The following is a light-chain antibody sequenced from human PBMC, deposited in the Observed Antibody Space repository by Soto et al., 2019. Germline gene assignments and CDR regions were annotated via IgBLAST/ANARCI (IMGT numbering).Light chain of an antibody. J-gene: IGKJ1*01. Sequence: RVMTQSPDTLSVSPGERATLSCRASETVRSNLAWYQQKPGQAPRLLIYAASTRATGIPARFIGNGSGTEFPLTISRLQSEDFAVYYCQQYNNWWTFGQGTKVEIK. V-gene: IGKV3D-15*01. CDR2: AAS. CDR3: QQYNNWWT. CDR1: ETVRSN.